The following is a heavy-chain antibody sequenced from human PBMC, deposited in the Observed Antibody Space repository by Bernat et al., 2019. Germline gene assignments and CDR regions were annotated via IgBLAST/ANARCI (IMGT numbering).Heavy chain of an antibody. CDR1: GGTFSSYA. CDR3: ARVRVAAGPYYYYGMDV. Sequence: QVQLVQSGAEVKKPGSSVKVSCKASGGTFSSYAISWVRQAPGQGLEWMGGIIPIFGTANYAQKFQGRVTITADESTSTAYMELSSLRSEDTAVYYCARVRVAAGPYYYYGMDVWGQGTTVTVSS. D-gene: IGHD6-13*01. V-gene: IGHV1-69*01. J-gene: IGHJ6*02. CDR2: IIPIFGTA.